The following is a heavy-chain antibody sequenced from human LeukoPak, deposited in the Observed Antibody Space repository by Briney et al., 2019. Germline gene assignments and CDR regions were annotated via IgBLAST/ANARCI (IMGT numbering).Heavy chain of an antibody. CDR1: GGSFSGYY. D-gene: IGHD6-19*01. V-gene: IGHV4-34*01. CDR2: INHSGST. Sequence: SETLSLTCAVYGGSFSGYYWSWIRQPPGKGLEWIGEINHSGSTNYNPSLKSRVTISVDTSKNQFSLKLSSVTAADTAVYYCARDGGWYLNWFDPWGQGTLVTVSS. CDR3: ARDGGWYLNWFDP. J-gene: IGHJ5*02.